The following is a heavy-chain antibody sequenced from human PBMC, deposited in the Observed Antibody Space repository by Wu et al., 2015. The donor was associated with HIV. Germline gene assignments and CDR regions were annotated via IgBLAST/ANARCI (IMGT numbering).Heavy chain of an antibody. J-gene: IGHJ4*02. V-gene: IGHV1-8*01. CDR3: ARDGYYDSSGYPGY. D-gene: IGHD3-22*01. CDR1: GYTFTSYD. Sequence: QVQLVQSGAEVKKPGASVKVSCKASGYTFTSYDINWVRQATGQGLEWMGWMNPRSGNTGYAQKFQGRVTMTRDTSISTAYMELSRLRSDDTAVYYCARDGYYDSSGYPGYWGQGTLVTVSS. CDR2: MNPRSGNT.